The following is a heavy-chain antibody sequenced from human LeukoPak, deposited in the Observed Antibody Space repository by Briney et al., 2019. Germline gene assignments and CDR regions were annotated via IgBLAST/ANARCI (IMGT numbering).Heavy chain of an antibody. Sequence: GGSLRLSCAASGFTFSSYGMHWVRQAPGKGREGVAFIRYDGSNKYYADSEKGRFTISRDNSKKTLYLQMNSLRAEDTAVYYCANFDYYDSSGYSFWGQGTLVTVSS. D-gene: IGHD3-22*01. V-gene: IGHV3-30*02. CDR2: IRYDGSNK. CDR1: GFTFSSYG. CDR3: ANFDYYDSSGYSF. J-gene: IGHJ4*02.